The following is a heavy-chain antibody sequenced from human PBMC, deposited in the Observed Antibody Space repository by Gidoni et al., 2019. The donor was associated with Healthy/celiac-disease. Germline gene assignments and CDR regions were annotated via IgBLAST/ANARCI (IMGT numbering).Heavy chain of an antibody. D-gene: IGHD4-17*01. CDR1: GFTFSSYA. V-gene: IGHV3-23*01. CDR3: AKDSAPTTVTTYTFDY. Sequence: EVQLLESGGGLVQPGGSLRLSCAASGFTFSSYAMSWVRQAPGKGLEWVSAISGSGGSTYYADSVKGRFTISRDNSKNTLYLQMNSLRAEDTAVYYCAKDSAPTTVTTYTFDYWGQGTLVTVSS. CDR2: ISGSGGST. J-gene: IGHJ4*02.